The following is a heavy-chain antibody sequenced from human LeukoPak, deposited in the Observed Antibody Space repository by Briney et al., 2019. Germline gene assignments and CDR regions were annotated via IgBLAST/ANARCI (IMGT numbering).Heavy chain of an antibody. V-gene: IGHV3-53*01. Sequence: GGSLGLSCAASGFTVSSNYMSWVRQTPGKGLEWVSIIYSDGSGGNTYYADSVKGRFTVSRDNSKNTLYLQMNSLRAEDTAVYYCASHWGGYWGRGTLVTVSS. D-gene: IGHD3-16*01. CDR1: GFTVSSNY. CDR3: ASHWGGY. J-gene: IGHJ4*02. CDR2: IYSDGSGGNT.